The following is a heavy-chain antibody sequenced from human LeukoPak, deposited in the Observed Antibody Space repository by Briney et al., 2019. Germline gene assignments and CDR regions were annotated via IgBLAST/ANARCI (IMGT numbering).Heavy chain of an antibody. Sequence: GGSLRLSYAASGFTFSSYAMSWVRQAPGKGLEWVSAISGSGGSTYYADSVKGRFTISRDNSKNTLYLQMNSLRAEDTAVYYCAKGRIVATSPYYMDVWGKGTTVTVSS. D-gene: IGHD5-12*01. V-gene: IGHV3-23*01. CDR3: AKGRIVATSPYYMDV. J-gene: IGHJ6*03. CDR1: GFTFSSYA. CDR2: ISGSGGST.